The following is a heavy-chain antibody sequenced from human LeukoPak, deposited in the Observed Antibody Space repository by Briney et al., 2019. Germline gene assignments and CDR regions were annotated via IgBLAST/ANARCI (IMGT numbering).Heavy chain of an antibody. Sequence: PGGSLRLSCAASGFTFSSYVMSWVRQAPGKGLEWVSAVSGSGGSTYYADSVKGRFTISRDNSKNTLYLQMNSLRAEDTAVYYCAKFGGLSIAVAGHNWFDPWGQGTLVTVSS. V-gene: IGHV3-23*01. D-gene: IGHD6-19*01. J-gene: IGHJ5*02. CDR1: GFTFSSYV. CDR2: VSGSGGST. CDR3: AKFGGLSIAVAGHNWFDP.